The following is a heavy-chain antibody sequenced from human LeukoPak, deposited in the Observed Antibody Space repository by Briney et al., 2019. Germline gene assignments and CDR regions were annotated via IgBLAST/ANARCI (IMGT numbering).Heavy chain of an antibody. CDR1: AFIFSSYE. D-gene: IGHD5-24*01. J-gene: IGHJ3*02. CDR3: ARDGQVGWLQYDAFDI. Sequence: PGGSLRLSCAASAFIFSSYEMNWVRQAPGKGLEWVSYIGSSGSTIYYADSVKGRFTISRDNAKNSLYLQMNSLRAEDTAVYYCARDGQVGWLQYDAFDIWGQGTMVTVSS. V-gene: IGHV3-48*03. CDR2: IGSSGSTI.